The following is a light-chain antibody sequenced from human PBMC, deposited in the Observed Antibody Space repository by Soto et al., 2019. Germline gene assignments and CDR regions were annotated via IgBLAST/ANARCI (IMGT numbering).Light chain of an antibody. V-gene: IGKV1-6*01. CDR1: QAIRND. CDR2: AAS. CDR3: LQDYTYPRT. Sequence: IQLTQSPSSLSASVGDRVTITCRASQAIRNDLVWFQQKPGKAPILLIYAASTLQSGVPPRFSGSGSGTDFTLTINSLQAEDFATYYCLQDYTYPRTFGGGTKVEIK. J-gene: IGKJ4*01.